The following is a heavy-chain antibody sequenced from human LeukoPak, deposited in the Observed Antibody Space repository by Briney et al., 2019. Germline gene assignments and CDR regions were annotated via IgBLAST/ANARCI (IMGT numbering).Heavy chain of an antibody. CDR1: GFTFSTYW. J-gene: IGHJ4*02. CDR2: IKQDGSEK. CDR3: ARSKWELVYYFDY. D-gene: IGHD1-26*01. V-gene: IGHV3-7*01. Sequence: VGALRLSCEASGFTFSTYWMSWGRQAPGKGLEWVANIKQDGSEKNYVDSVKGRFTISRDNAKDSLYLQMNSLRAEDTAVYYCARSKWELVYYFDYWGQGTLVTVSS.